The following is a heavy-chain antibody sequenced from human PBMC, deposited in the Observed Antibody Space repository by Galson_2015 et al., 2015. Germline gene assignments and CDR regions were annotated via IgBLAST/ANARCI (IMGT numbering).Heavy chain of an antibody. V-gene: IGHV3-30*18. Sequence: SLRLSCAASGFTFSSYGMHWVRQAPGKGLEWVAVISYDGSNKYYADSVKGRFTISRDNSKNTLYLQMNSLRAEDTAVYYCAKDLYSNYSPPLDGMDVWGQGTTVTVSS. J-gene: IGHJ6*02. CDR3: AKDLYSNYSPPLDGMDV. CDR2: ISYDGSNK. CDR1: GFTFSSYG. D-gene: IGHD4-11*01.